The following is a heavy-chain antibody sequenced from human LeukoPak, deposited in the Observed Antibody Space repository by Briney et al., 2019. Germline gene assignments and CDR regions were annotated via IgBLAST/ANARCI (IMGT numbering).Heavy chain of an antibody. CDR3: AKSGRGSYSLVAFEV. J-gene: IGHJ3*01. CDR1: RFTSSNSAVGFTFNIYA. Sequence: GGSLRLSCAASRFTSSNSAVGFTFNIYAMGWVRQAPGKGLEWVSSISGSGDRTYYRDSVKGRFTISRDNSRNRLYLQMNSLRAEDTAVYYCAKSGRGSYSLVAFEVWGHGTMVTVSS. D-gene: IGHD1-26*01. CDR2: ISGSGDRT. V-gene: IGHV3-23*01.